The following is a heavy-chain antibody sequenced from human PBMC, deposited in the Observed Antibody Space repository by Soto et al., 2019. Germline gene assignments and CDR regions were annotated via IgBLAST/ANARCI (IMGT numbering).Heavy chain of an antibody. D-gene: IGHD3-3*01. CDR2: IYYSGST. V-gene: IGHV4-30-4*01. Sequence: SETLSLTCTVPGGSISSGDYYWSWIRQPPGKGLERIGYIYYSGSTYYNPSLKSRVTISVDTPKNQFSLKLSSVTAADTAVYYCARDPIDFWSGYPPYGMDVWGQGTTVTVSS. J-gene: IGHJ6*02. CDR3: ARDPIDFWSGYPPYGMDV. CDR1: GGSISSGDYY.